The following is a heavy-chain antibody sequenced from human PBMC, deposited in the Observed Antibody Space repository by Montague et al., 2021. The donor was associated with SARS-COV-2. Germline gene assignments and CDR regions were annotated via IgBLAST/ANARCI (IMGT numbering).Heavy chain of an antibody. D-gene: IGHD5-18*01. V-gene: IGHV4-31*03. J-gene: IGHJ6*02. Sequence: TLSLTCTVSGGSISSGGYYWSWIRQHPGKGLEWIGYIYYSGSTYYNPSLKSRVTISVDTSKNQFSLKLSSVTAADTAVYYCARDILQRTPDTTRGYYYYYGMAAWGHGTPVTVSS. CDR2: IYYSGST. CDR1: GGSISSGGYY. CDR3: ARDILQRTPDTTRGYYYYYGMAA.